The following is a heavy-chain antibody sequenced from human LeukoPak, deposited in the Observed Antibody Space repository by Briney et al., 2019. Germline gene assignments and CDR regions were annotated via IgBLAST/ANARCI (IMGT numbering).Heavy chain of an antibody. V-gene: IGHV3-23*01. Sequence: QPGGSLRLSCAASGFTFSSYAMSWVRQAPGKGLEWVSAISGSGASTYYADSVKGRFTISRDNSKNTLYLQMKSLRADDTAVYYCAKGRGSYSSSREVRYYYYAMDVWGQGITVTVSS. D-gene: IGHD6-13*01. CDR1: GFTFSSYA. CDR2: ISGSGAST. CDR3: AKGRGSYSSSREVRYYYYAMDV. J-gene: IGHJ6*02.